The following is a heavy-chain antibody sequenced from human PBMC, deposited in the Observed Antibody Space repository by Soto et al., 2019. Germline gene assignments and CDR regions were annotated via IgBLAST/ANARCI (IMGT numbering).Heavy chain of an antibody. CDR3: ARVSFFDISAYVFEY. D-gene: IGHD3-22*01. CDR1: GGSINGYY. J-gene: IGHJ4*02. Sequence: SETLSLTCTVSGGSINGYYWSWIRQPPGKGLEWIGYMYYSGSTNYNPSLKSRVTISVDTSKNQFSLHLTSVTAADTAVYYCARVSFFDISAYVFEYWGQGTLVTSPQ. V-gene: IGHV4-59*01. CDR2: MYYSGST.